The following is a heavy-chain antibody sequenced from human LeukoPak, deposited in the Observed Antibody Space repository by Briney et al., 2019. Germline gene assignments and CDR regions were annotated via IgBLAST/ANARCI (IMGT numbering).Heavy chain of an antibody. J-gene: IGHJ6*02. D-gene: IGHD3-9*01. Sequence: GGSLRLSCVASGFTFSSYWMHWIRQDPRKGLVWVSRINGDGRNINYADSVRGRFTISRDNAKNTLYLQMNTLRVEDTAVYYCTRDLMDYDVSTGLHHYYMDVWGQGTTVTVSS. CDR1: GFTFSSYW. CDR3: TRDLMDYDVSTGLHHYYMDV. V-gene: IGHV3-74*01. CDR2: INGDGRNI.